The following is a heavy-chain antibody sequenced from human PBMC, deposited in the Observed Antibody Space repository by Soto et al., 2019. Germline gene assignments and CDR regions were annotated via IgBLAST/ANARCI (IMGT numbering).Heavy chain of an antibody. CDR1: GYTFTTYG. CDR2: ISASNGNT. J-gene: IGHJ4*02. CDR3: ASWDYDVLTGYSYDD. V-gene: IGHV1-18*04. D-gene: IGHD3-9*01. Sequence: QVQLVQSGPEVKKPGASVKVSCKASGYTFTTYGFSWVRQAPGQGLECVGWISASNGNTHYSEKFQGRVTMTTDTSTNTAYMELRSLTSGDTAVYYCASWDYDVLTGYSYDDWGQGTLVTVSS.